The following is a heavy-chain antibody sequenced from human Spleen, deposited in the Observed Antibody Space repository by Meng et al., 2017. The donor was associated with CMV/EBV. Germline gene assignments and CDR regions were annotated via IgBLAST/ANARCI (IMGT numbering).Heavy chain of an antibody. J-gene: IGHJ4*02. V-gene: IGHV3-23*01. Sequence: LSLTCAAPEFSVSSNYMTWVRQAPGKGLEWVSAISGSGGSTYYADSVKGRFTISRDNSKNTLYLQMNSLRAEDTAVYYCAKVGPDFWSGYYDYWGQGTLVTVSS. CDR2: ISGSGGST. CDR1: EFSVSSNY. D-gene: IGHD3-3*01. CDR3: AKVGPDFWSGYYDY.